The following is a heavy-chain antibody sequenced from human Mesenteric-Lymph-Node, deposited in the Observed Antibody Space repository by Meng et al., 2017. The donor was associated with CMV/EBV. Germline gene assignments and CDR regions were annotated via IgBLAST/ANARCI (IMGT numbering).Heavy chain of an antibody. D-gene: IGHD6-13*01. V-gene: IGHV3-23*03. J-gene: IGHJ4*02. CDR3: AREISSSSNFDY. CDR1: GFTFSSYP. Sequence: GESLKISCVASGFTFSSYPMSWVRQAPGKGLEWISTIYTDGSRSFHADSVKGRFIISRDNFKNTLYLQMNSLRAEDTAVYYCAREISSSSNFDYWGQGTLVTVSS. CDR2: IYTDGSRS.